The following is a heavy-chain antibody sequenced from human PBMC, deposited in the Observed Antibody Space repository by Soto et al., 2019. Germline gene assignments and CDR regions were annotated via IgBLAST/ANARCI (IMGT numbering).Heavy chain of an antibody. Sequence: ASVKVSCKASGYTFSSYGVTWVRQAPGQGLEWMGWISVYSGDTNYAQNLQGRVTMTTDTSTKTSYMDLRSLTFDDTAVYYCASTQGSGYCSSASCRTGMDVWGQGTTVTVS. CDR2: ISVYSGDT. CDR1: GYTFSSYG. D-gene: IGHD2-2*01. V-gene: IGHV1-18*01. J-gene: IGHJ6*02. CDR3: ASTQGSGYCSSASCRTGMDV.